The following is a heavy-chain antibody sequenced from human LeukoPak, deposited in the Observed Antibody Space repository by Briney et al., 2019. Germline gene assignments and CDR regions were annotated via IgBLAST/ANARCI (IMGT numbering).Heavy chain of an antibody. CDR2: IYTTGST. D-gene: IGHD1-26*01. CDR3: ARSDSGNYPFDY. J-gene: IGHJ4*02. CDR1: GGSISSYY. Sequence: SETLSLTCTVSGGSISSYYWSWIRQPAVKGLEWIGRIYTTGSTNYNPSLKSRVTMSVDTSKNQLSLNLISVTAADTALYYCARSDSGNYPFDYWGQGTLVTVSS. V-gene: IGHV4-4*07.